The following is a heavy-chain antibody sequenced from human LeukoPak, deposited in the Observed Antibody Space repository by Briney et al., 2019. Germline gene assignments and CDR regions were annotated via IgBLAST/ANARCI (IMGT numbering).Heavy chain of an antibody. V-gene: IGHV3-30*02. CDR1: GFTFSSYG. CDR3: AKDNQAAAGKGYYYMDV. CDR2: IRCDGSNK. Sequence: PGGSLLLSCAASGFTFSSYGMHWVRQAPGKGLEWVAFIRCDGSNKYYADSVKGRFTIYRDNSKNALYLQMNSLRAEDTAVYYCAKDNQAAAGKGYYYMDVWGKGTTVTVSS. D-gene: IGHD6-13*01. J-gene: IGHJ6*03.